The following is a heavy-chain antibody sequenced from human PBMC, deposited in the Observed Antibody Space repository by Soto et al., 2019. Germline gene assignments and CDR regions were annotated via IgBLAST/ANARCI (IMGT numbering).Heavy chain of an antibody. CDR1: DFSISSGHY. CDR3: ARWRNDCSTTSCYHFDY. J-gene: IGHJ4*02. CDR2: IYHSGTT. D-gene: IGHD2-2*01. Sequence: SEILSLTCAVSDFSISSGHYWGWIRQPPGKGLEWIGSIYHSGTTYNNPSLKSRVTMSVDKSKNQFSLKLSSVTAADTAVYYCARWRNDCSTTSCYHFDYWGQGTLVTVSS. V-gene: IGHV4-38-2*01.